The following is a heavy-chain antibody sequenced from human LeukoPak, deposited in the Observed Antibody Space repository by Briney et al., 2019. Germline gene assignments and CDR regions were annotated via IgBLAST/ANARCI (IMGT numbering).Heavy chain of an antibody. CDR1: GSLFNTFG. CDR3: ACASGPYSFDY. CDR2: IRYDGTET. J-gene: IGHJ4*02. Sequence: GGSLRLSCETSGSLFNTFGMHWVRQAPGKGLEWVAFIRYDGTETSYLNSVKGRFTISRDNSNSILYLQLNSLRGEDTAVYYCACASGPYSFDYWGQGTLLSVSS. D-gene: IGHD3-10*01. V-gene: IGHV3-30*02.